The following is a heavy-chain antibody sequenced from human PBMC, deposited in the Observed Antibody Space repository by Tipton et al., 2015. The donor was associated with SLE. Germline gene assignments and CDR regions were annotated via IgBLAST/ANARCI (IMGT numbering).Heavy chain of an antibody. CDR3: AKGRTYFDS. V-gene: IGHV3-23*01. CDR1: GFSFSNYA. CDR2: ISGSGGTT. J-gene: IGHJ4*02. Sequence: GSLRLSCPVSGFSFSNYAMNWVRQAPGKGLVWVSGISGSGGTTNYADSVKGRFTISRDNSNNTLYLQMNSLRAEDTAVYYCAKGRTYFDSWGQGTLVTVSS.